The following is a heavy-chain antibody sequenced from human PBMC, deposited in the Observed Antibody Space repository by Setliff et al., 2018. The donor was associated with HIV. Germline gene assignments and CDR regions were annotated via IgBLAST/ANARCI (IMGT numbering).Heavy chain of an antibody. V-gene: IGHV1-18*01. J-gene: IGHJ4*02. CDR1: GYTFTSYG. CDR3: ARSRYSSSSGDY. D-gene: IGHD6-6*01. CDR2: ISTYNGNT. Sequence: GASVKVSCKASGYTFTSYGISWVRQAPGQGLEWMGWISTYNGNTNYAPKLQGRVTMTTDTSTSTAYMELRSLTSDGTAVYYCARSRYSSSSGDYWGQGTLVTVSS.